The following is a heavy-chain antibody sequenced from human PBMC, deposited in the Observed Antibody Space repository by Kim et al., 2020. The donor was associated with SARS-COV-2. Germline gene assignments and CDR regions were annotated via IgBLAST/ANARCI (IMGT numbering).Heavy chain of an antibody. J-gene: IGHJ6*02. CDR3: ARVTMGYGMDV. CDR2: INHSGST. Sequence: SETLSLTCAVYGGSFSGYYWSWIRQPPGKGLEWIGEINHSGSTNYNPSLKSRVTISVDTSKNQFSLKLSSVTAADTAVYYCARVTMGYGMDVWGQGTTVTVSS. CDR1: GGSFSGYY. D-gene: IGHD3-10*01. V-gene: IGHV4-34*01.